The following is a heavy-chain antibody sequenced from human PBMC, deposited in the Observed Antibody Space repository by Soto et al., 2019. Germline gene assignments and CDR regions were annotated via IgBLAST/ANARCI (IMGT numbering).Heavy chain of an antibody. J-gene: IGHJ4*02. CDR3: ARKDYYGSESYHFDS. CDR1: GYTFTSFP. D-gene: IGHD3-10*01. CDR2: INPANGDT. V-gene: IGHV1-3*01. Sequence: QVHLVQSGAEVKKPGASVRVSCQASGYTFTSFPMHWVRQAPGQRLEWMGWINPANGDTGYSQKFQGRVTITRDTSASTASMELSSLTSEDTAIYFCARKDYYGSESYHFDSWGQGTLVIVSS.